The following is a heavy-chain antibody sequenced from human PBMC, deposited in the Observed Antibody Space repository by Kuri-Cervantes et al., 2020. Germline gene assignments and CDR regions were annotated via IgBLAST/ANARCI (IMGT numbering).Heavy chain of an antibody. CDR3: ARDHLGATIYYYYYGMDV. J-gene: IGHJ6*02. CDR2: ISYDGDTK. CDR1: GLTFTNYG. D-gene: IGHD1-26*01. Sequence: GESLKISCAASGLTFTNYGMHWVRQAPGRGLEWVAVISYDGDTKYNADSVKGRFTISRDASKNTVFLQMSSLTVEDTAVYYCARDHLGATIYYYYYGMDVWGQGTTVTVSS. V-gene: IGHV3-30*03.